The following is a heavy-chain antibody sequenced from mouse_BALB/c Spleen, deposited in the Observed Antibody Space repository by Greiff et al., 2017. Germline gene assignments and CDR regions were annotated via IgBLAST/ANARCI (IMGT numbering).Heavy chain of an antibody. CDR2: ILPGSGST. D-gene: IGHD1-2*01. CDR1: GYTFSSYW. J-gene: IGHJ4*01. V-gene: IGHV1-9*01. CDR3: ARGTTANYAMDY. Sequence: QVQLQQSGAELMKPGASVKISCKATGYTFSSYWIEWVKQRPGHGLEWIGEILPGSGSTNYNEKFKGKATFTADTSSNTAYMQLSSLTSEDSAVYYCARGTTANYAMDYWGQGTSVTVSS.